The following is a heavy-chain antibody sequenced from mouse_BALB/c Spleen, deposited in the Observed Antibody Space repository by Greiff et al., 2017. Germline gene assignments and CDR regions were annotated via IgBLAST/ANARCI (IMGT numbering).Heavy chain of an antibody. V-gene: IGHV2-6-7*01. J-gene: IGHJ3*01. Sequence: VQLQESGPGLVAPSQSLSITCTVSGFSLTGYGVNWVRQPPGKGLEWLGMIWGDGSTDYNSALKSRLSISKDNSKSQVFLKMNSLQTDDTARYYCARDYYGSSFPFAYWGQGTLVTVSA. CDR3: ARDYYGSSFPFAY. CDR2: IWGDGST. D-gene: IGHD1-1*01. CDR1: GFSLTGYG.